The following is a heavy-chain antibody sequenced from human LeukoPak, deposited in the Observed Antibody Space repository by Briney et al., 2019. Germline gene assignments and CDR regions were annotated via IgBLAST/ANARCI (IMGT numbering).Heavy chain of an antibody. CDR1: GFTFSSYA. CDR3: AKDMGRYCSSTSCYSFDY. CDR2: ISGTGSST. J-gene: IGHJ4*02. Sequence: PGGSLRLSCAASGFTFSSYAMSWVRQAPGKGLEWVSAISGTGSSTYYADSVKGRSTISRDNSKNTLYLQMNSLRAEDTAVYYCAKDMGRYCSSTSCYSFDYWGQGTLVTVSS. D-gene: IGHD2-2*02. V-gene: IGHV3-23*01.